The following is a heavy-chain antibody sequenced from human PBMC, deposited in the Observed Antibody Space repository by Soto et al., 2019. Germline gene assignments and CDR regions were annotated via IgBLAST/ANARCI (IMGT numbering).Heavy chain of an antibody. Sequence: ASVKVSCKASGYTFTSYGISWVRQAPGQGLEWMGWISAYHGNTNYAQKLQGRVTITTDTSTSTAYMELRSLRSDDTAVYYCARDIGYYDFWSGSPPKPYYFDYWGQGTLVTVSS. V-gene: IGHV1-18*04. CDR3: ARDIGYYDFWSGSPPKPYYFDY. CDR2: ISAYHGNT. J-gene: IGHJ4*02. D-gene: IGHD3-3*01. CDR1: GYTFTSYG.